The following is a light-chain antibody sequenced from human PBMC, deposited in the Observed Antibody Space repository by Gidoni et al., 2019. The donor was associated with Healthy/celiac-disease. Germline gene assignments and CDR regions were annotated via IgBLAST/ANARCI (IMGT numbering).Light chain of an antibody. J-gene: IGKJ3*01. CDR2: WAS. CDR1: QSVLSSSNNKTY. Sequence: DIVMTQSPDSLAVSLGERATINCKSSQSVLSSSNNKTYLDWYQQKPGQPPKLLIYWASTRESGVPDRFSGSGSGTDFTLTISSLQAEDVAVYYCQQYYSTLTFGPGTKVDIK. V-gene: IGKV4-1*01. CDR3: QQYYSTLT.